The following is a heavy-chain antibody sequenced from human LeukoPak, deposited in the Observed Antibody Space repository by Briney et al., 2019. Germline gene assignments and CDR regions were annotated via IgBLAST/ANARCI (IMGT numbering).Heavy chain of an antibody. V-gene: IGHV3-30*02. J-gene: IGHJ4*02. Sequence: GGSLRLSCAASGFTFSTYGIHWVRQAPGKGLEWVALIRFDGINKFYADSVKGRFTVSRDNSKNTVHLQMSSLRAEDTAVYYCAKVLPAAGNGDFDYWGQGTLVTVSS. CDR1: GFTFSTYG. D-gene: IGHD6-13*01. CDR2: IRFDGINK. CDR3: AKVLPAAGNGDFDY.